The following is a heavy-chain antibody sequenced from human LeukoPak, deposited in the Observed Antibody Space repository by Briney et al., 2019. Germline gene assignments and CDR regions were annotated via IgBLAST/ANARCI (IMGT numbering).Heavy chain of an antibody. CDR1: GFTFSDCY. Sequence: GGTLRLSCASSGFTFSDCYMSWLRQAPGKGLEGVLYIRSKGNTIYYADSVKGRFTISRHNAKNSLYLQMNSLRAEDTAVYYCARDLRMAAAGRPHDAFDIWGQGTRVTVSS. CDR3: ARDLRMAAAGRPHDAFDI. D-gene: IGHD6-13*01. J-gene: IGHJ3*02. V-gene: IGHV3-11*04. CDR2: IRSKGNTI.